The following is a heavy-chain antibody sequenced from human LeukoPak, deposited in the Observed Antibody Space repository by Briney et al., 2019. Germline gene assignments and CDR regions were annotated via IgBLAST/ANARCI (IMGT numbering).Heavy chain of an antibody. CDR2: IDWDDDK. CDR3: ALYYYDSSGYYGDAFDI. J-gene: IGHJ3*02. D-gene: IGHD3-22*01. Sequence: SGPALVKPTQTLTLTCTFSGFSLSTSGMRASWIRQPPGKALEWLARIDWDDDKFYSTSLKTRLTISKDTSKNQVVLTVTNMDPVDTATYYCALYYYDSSGYYGDAFDIWGQGTMVTVSS. CDR1: GFSLSTSGMR. V-gene: IGHV2-70*04.